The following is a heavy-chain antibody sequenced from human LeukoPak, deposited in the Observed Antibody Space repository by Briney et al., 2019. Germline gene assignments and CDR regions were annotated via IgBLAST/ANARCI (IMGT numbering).Heavy chain of an antibody. V-gene: IGHV3-23*01. J-gene: IGHJ4*02. D-gene: IGHD1-1*01. CDR1: GFPFTEYA. CDR3: ARTQRLAWDDYFDY. CDR2: VDWSGGHT. Sequence: PGGALRLSCAASGFPFTEYALTWVRQAPGKGLEWVSSVDWSGGHTYYADSVKGRFTISRDTSSNSLYLQMNSLRAEDTALYYCARTQRLAWDDYFDYWGRGTLVTVSS.